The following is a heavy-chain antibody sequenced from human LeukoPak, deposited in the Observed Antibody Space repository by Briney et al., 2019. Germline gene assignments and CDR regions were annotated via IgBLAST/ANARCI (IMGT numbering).Heavy chain of an antibody. V-gene: IGHV3-74*01. Sequence: GGSLRLSCAASGFTFSNYWIHWVRQAPGKGLVWVSRINYDGSTTYYADSVKGRFTISRDNSKNTLYLQMNNLRAEDTAVYYCAKAYYYDSSGYSSYYFDYWGQGTLVTVSS. J-gene: IGHJ4*02. CDR3: AKAYYYDSSGYSSYYFDY. CDR1: GFTFSNYW. D-gene: IGHD3-22*01. CDR2: INYDGSTT.